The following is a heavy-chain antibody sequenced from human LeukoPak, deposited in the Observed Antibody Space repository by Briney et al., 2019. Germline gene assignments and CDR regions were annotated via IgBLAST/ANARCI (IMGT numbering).Heavy chain of an antibody. CDR1: GFTFNRYN. J-gene: IGHJ3*01. V-gene: IGHV3-21*01. CDR3: ARDPPLYDSSGYDV. CDR2: ISSGGSYI. D-gene: IGHD3-22*01. Sequence: PGGSLRLSCAASGFTFNRYNMNWVRRAPGKGLEWVSSISSGGSYIYYADSVKGRFTISRDNAKNSLYLQMNSLRAEDTAVYYCARDPPLYDSSGYDVWGQGTMVTVSS.